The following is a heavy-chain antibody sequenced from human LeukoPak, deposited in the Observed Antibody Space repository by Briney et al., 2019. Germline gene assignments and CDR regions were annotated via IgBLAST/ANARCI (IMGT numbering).Heavy chain of an antibody. CDR2: INPNSGGT. CDR1: GYTFTGCY. J-gene: IGHJ3*02. Sequence: ASVKVSCKASGYTFTGCYMHWVRQAPGQGLEWMGWINPNSGGTNYAQKFQGRVTMTRDTCISTAYMELSRLRSDDTAVYYCAGTMVRGVIKRGAFDIWGQGTMVTVSS. CDR3: AGTMVRGVIKRGAFDI. D-gene: IGHD3-10*01. V-gene: IGHV1-2*02.